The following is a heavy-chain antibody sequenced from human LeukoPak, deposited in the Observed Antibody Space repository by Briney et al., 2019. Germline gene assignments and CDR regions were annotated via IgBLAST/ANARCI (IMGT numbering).Heavy chain of an antibody. CDR1: GFTFRSYG. D-gene: IGHD6-6*01. Sequence: PGRSLRLSCAASGFTFRSYGMSWVRQAPGKGLEWVSALSDGGGSRYYADSVKGRFTISRDNSKNTLYLQMNNLRAEDTAVYYCAKRVEYSSSSGGYFDYWGQGTLVTVSS. CDR2: LSDGGGSR. V-gene: IGHV3-23*01. CDR3: AKRVEYSSSSGGYFDY. J-gene: IGHJ4*02.